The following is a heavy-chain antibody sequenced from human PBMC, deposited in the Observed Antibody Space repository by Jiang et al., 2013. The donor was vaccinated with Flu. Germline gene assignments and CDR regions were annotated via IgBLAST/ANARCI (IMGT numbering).Heavy chain of an antibody. CDR3: ARRRWDYYGFDV. J-gene: IGHJ6*02. V-gene: IGHV4-31*11. D-gene: IGHD4-23*01. CDR2: IYSSGGT. CDR1: GDSISSGGYY. Sequence: PGLVKPSQTLSLTCAVAGDSISSGGYYWSWIRQHPGKGLEWIGYIYSSGGTYYNPSLKSRVTISVDTSRNQLSLKLSSVTAADTAVYYCARRRWDYYGFDVWGQGTTVTVSS.